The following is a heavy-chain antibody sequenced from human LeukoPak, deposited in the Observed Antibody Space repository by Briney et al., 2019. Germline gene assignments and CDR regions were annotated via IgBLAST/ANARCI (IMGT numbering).Heavy chain of an antibody. CDR2: INPNSGGT. Sequence: ASVKVSCKASGYTFTGYYMHWVRQAPGQGLEWMGWINPNSGGTNYAQKFQGRVTMTRDTSISTAYMELSRLRSDDTAVYYCARVGYDSSGYYPRAPFDYWGQGTLVTVSS. D-gene: IGHD3-22*01. V-gene: IGHV1-2*02. J-gene: IGHJ4*02. CDR3: ARVGYDSSGYYPRAPFDY. CDR1: GYTFTGYY.